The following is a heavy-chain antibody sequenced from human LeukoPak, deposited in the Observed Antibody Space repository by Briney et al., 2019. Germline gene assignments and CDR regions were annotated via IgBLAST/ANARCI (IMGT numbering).Heavy chain of an antibody. CDR2: INPKSGAT. CDR3: AKGATEGYYYYYGLDV. CDR1: RHTFTGYY. J-gene: IGHJ6*02. Sequence: GASVKVSCKAARHTFTGYYMHWVREAAGQGLEWMGGINPKSGATTYAQKVHDRVSLIRDTSINTAYMDLSGLTSDDTAVFYCAKGATEGYYYYYGLDVWGQGTTVTVSS. V-gene: IGHV1-2*02.